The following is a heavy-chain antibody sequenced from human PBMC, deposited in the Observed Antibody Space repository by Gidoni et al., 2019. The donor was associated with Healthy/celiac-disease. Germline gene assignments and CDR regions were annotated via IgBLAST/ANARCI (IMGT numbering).Heavy chain of an antibody. V-gene: IGHV3-9*01. CDR3: AKDIDGACGY. Sequence: EVQLVESGGGLVQPGRSLRLSCAASGFTFDDYAMHWVRQAPGKGLEWVSGISWNSGSIGYADSVKGRFTISRDNAKNSLYLQMNSLRAEDTALYYCAKDIDGACGYWGQGTLVTVSS. CDR1: GFTFDDYA. J-gene: IGHJ4*02. D-gene: IGHD2-21*01. CDR2: ISWNSGSI.